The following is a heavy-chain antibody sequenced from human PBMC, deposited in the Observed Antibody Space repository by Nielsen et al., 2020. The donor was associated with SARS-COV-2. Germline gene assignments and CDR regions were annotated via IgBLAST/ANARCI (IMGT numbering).Heavy chain of an antibody. CDR3: AKARGRGSYHSYYFDY. J-gene: IGHJ4*02. CDR1: GYTFTSDD. V-gene: IGHV1-46*01. Sequence: ASVKVSCKASGYTFTSDDMHGGRKAPGQGLEWMGIINPSGGSTSYAQKFQGRVTMTRDTSTSTVYMELSSLRSEDTAVYYCAKARGRGSYHSYYFDYWGQGTLVTVSS. D-gene: IGHD1-26*01. CDR2: INPSGGST.